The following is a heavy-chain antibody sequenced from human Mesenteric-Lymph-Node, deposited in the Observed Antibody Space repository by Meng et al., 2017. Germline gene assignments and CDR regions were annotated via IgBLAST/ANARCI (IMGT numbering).Heavy chain of an antibody. V-gene: IGHV3-23*01. J-gene: IGHJ5*02. Sequence: GESLKISCEASGIMFSNYAMSWVRQAPGKGLEWVSGISVSSGTTYYADSVKGRFIISRDNSKSTLYLQMNSLRAEDTAVYYCAKRGSYYYGSDNNWFDPWGQGTLVTVSS. CDR3: AKRGSYYYGSDNNWFDP. CDR2: ISVSSGTT. CDR1: GIMFSNYA. D-gene: IGHD3-10*01.